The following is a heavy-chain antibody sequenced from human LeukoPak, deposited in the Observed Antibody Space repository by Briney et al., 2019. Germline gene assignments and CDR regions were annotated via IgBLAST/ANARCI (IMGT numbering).Heavy chain of an antibody. J-gene: IGHJ4*02. Sequence: SETLSLTCTVSGGSISSHYWSWIRQPPGKGLEWIGYIYYSGSTNYNPSLKSRVTISVDTSKNQFPLKLSSVTAADTAVYYCATGEQAYYFDYWGQGNLVTVSS. CDR3: ATGEQAYYFDY. CDR2: IYYSGST. D-gene: IGHD3-10*01. CDR1: GGSISSHY. V-gene: IGHV4-59*11.